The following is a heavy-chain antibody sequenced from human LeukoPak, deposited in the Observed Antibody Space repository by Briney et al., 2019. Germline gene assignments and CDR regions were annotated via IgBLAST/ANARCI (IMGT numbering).Heavy chain of an antibody. Sequence: GGSLRLSCAASGFTFSSYAMSWVRQAPGKGLEWVSAISGSGGSTYYADSVKGRFTISRDNSKNTLYLQMNSLRAEDTAVYYCAKSSSYTHDYGNFYWGQGTLVTVSS. J-gene: IGHJ4*02. CDR3: AKSSSYTHDYGNFY. V-gene: IGHV3-23*01. CDR2: ISGSGGST. CDR1: GFTFSSYA. D-gene: IGHD4-11*01.